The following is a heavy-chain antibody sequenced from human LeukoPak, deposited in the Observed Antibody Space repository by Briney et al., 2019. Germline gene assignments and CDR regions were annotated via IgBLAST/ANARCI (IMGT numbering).Heavy chain of an antibody. Sequence: SETLSLTCAVYGGSFSGYYWSWIRQPPGKGLEWIGEINHSGSTNYNPSLKSRVTISVDTPKNQFSLKLSSVTAADTAVYYCSREDAALSYYFDYWGQGTLVTVSS. J-gene: IGHJ4*02. CDR2: INHSGST. V-gene: IGHV4-34*01. CDR3: SREDAALSYYFDY. D-gene: IGHD2-15*01. CDR1: GGSFSGYY.